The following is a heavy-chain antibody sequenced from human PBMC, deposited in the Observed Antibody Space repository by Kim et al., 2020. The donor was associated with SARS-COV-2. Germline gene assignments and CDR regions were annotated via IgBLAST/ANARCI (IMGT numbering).Heavy chain of an antibody. D-gene: IGHD6-6*01. CDR3: ARVEYSSSYFDY. J-gene: IGHJ4*02. Sequence: NYTPSLKHRVPMSVDTCKDPFSLKLSSVTAADTAVYYCARVEYSSSYFDYWGQGTLVTVSS. V-gene: IGHV4-4*07.